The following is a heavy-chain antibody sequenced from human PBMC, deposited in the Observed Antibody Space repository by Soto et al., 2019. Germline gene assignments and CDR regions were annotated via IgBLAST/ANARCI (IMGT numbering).Heavy chain of an antibody. CDR2: ISHTGRT. J-gene: IGHJ4*02. Sequence: SETLSLTCSVSTGSMRTYYWTWIRQSPGKGLEWIGQISHTGRTKHNPSLESRVTISVDTSRKQFSLKLTSVTAADTALYYCARDDTTGLFDFWGQGTLVTVSS. CDR1: TGSMRTYY. D-gene: IGHD4-17*01. CDR3: ARDDTTGLFDF. V-gene: IGHV4-59*01.